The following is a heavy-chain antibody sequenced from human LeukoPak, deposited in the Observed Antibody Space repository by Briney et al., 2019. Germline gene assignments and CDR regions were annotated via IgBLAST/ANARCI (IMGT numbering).Heavy chain of an antibody. CDR1: GFTFSSYA. V-gene: IGHV3-23*01. CDR3: ARDGRGSSHFDY. Sequence: GGSLRLSCAASGFTFSSYAMSWVRQAPGKGLEWVSAISGSGGSKYYADSVKGRFTISRDNSKNTLYLQMNSLRAEDTAVYYCARDGRGSSHFDYWGQGTLVTVSS. J-gene: IGHJ4*02. D-gene: IGHD1-26*01. CDR2: ISGSGGSK.